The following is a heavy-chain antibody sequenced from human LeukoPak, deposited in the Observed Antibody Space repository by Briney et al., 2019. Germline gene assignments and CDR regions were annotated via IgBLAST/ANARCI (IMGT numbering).Heavy chain of an antibody. V-gene: IGHV3-9*01. CDR1: GFTFDDYA. CDR2: ISWNSGSI. D-gene: IGHD5-12*01. Sequence: GRSQRLSCAASGFTFDDYAMHWVRQAPGKGLEWVSGISWNSGSIGYADSVKGRFTISRDNAKNSLYLQMNSLRAEDTALYYCAKVGSGYDYTSGPFDIWGQGTMVTVSS. J-gene: IGHJ3*02. CDR3: AKVGSGYDYTSGPFDI.